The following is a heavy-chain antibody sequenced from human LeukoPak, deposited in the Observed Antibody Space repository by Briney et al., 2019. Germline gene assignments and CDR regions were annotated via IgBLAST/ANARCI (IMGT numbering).Heavy chain of an antibody. CDR2: IYSGGAI. Sequence: PGGSLRLSCAGSGSTVSSDYMSWVRQAPGKGLEWVSVIYSGGAINYADSVRGRFTISRDNSKNTLFLQMNSLRAEDTAVYYCARNHVAIQWFGEGGFDPWGQGTLVTVSS. CDR3: ARNHVAIQWFGEGGFDP. D-gene: IGHD3-10*01. CDR1: GSTVSSDY. V-gene: IGHV3-53*01. J-gene: IGHJ5*02.